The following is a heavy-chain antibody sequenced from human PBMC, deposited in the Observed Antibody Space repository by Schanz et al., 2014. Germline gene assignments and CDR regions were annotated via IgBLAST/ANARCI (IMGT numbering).Heavy chain of an antibody. V-gene: IGHV3-33*08. Sequence: VQLVESGGGLVQPGGSLRLSCGASGFTFSSYAMSWVRQAPGKGLEWVAVIWYDENNKYYADSVKGRFTISRDRFQNTLYLRMSSLRAEDTAVYYCARPRFDYGEVDYWGQGTLVTVSS. CDR3: ARPRFDYGEVDY. CDR2: IWYDENNK. D-gene: IGHD4-17*01. J-gene: IGHJ4*02. CDR1: GFTFSSYA.